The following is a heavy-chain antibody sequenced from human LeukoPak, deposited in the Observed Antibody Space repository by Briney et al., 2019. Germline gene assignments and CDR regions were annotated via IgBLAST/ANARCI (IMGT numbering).Heavy chain of an antibody. Sequence: GGSLRLSCAASGFTFNSYAMHWVRQAPGKGLEWVAVVSNDGSDKYYVDSVKGRFTISRDNSKNTLYLQMNSLRAEDTDVYYFARGYYYDNNGYFTAALEAFDIWGQGTMVTVSS. CDR2: VSNDGSDK. CDR3: ARGYYYDNNGYFTAALEAFDI. D-gene: IGHD3-22*01. CDR1: GFTFNSYA. J-gene: IGHJ3*02. V-gene: IGHV3-30-3*01.